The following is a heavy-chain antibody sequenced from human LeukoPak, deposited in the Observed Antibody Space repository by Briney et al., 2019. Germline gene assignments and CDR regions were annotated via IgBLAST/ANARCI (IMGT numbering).Heavy chain of an antibody. D-gene: IGHD1-26*01. CDR3: ARIKWELLGPFDY. CDR1: GYTFTGYY. Sequence: AASVKVSCKASGYTFTGYYMHWVRQAPGQGLEWMGWINPNNGGTNYAQKFQGRVTMTTDTSTSTAYMELRSLRSDDTAVYYCARIKWELLGPFDYWGQGTLVTVSS. V-gene: IGHV1-2*02. J-gene: IGHJ4*02. CDR2: INPNNGGT.